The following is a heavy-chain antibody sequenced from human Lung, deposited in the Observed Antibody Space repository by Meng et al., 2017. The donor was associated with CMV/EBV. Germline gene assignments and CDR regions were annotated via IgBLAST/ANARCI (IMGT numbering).Heavy chain of an antibody. CDR3: ARDENYDFWSGYYSFPCYFDY. V-gene: IGHV3-48*04. CDR1: GFTFSSYS. D-gene: IGHD3-3*01. CDR2: ISSSSSTI. Sequence: GESLKISCEASGFTFSSYSMNWVRQVPGKGLEWVSYISSSSSTIYYADSVKGRFTISRDNAKNSLYLQMNSLRAEETAVYYCARDENYDFWSGYYSFPCYFDYXGQGXLVTVSS. J-gene: IGHJ4*02.